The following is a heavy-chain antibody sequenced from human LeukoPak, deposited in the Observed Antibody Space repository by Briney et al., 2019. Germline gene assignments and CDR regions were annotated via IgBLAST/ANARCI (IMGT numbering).Heavy chain of an antibody. Sequence: PSDTLSLTCSVSGGSISGFYWSWIRQPPGKALEWIGNLYYSGSTNYNPSLKSRVTMSVATSKNQFSLNLTSVTAADTAVYYCARFDYTNSNFDYWGQGTLVTVSS. CDR2: LYYSGST. V-gene: IGHV4-59*07. J-gene: IGHJ4*02. D-gene: IGHD3-3*01. CDR1: GGSISGFY. CDR3: ARFDYTNSNFDY.